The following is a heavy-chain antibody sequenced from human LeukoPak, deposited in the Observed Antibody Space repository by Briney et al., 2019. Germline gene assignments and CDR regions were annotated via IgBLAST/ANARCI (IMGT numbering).Heavy chain of an antibody. CDR3: AKAGYYDSSGGSADY. Sequence: GGSLRLSCAASGFTFSSYTMSWVRQAPGKGLEWVSTTTTSDGNTYYADSVEGRFTISRDNSKNTLYLQMNSLRAKDTAVYYCAKAGYYDSSGGSADYWGQGTLVTVSS. CDR1: GFTFSSYT. D-gene: IGHD3-22*01. CDR2: TTTSDGNT. J-gene: IGHJ4*02. V-gene: IGHV3-23*01.